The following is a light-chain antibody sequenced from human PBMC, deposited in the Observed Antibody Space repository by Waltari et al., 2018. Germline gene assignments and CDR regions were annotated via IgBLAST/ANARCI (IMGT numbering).Light chain of an antibody. Sequence: QLVLTQSPSASASLGPSVKLTCTLSSGPRNYAIALLHRQPEKGPRYLMKVNSDGSYIKGDGIPDRFSGSSSGADRYLTSSSLQSEDEADYYCETGGFGIWKFGGGTRLTVL. CDR1: SGPRNYA. CDR3: ETGGFGIWK. CDR2: VNSDGSY. J-gene: IGLJ2*01. V-gene: IGLV4-69*01.